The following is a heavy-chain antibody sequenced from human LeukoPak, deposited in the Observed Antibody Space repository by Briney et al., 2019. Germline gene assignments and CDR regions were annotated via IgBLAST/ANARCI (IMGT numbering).Heavy chain of an antibody. D-gene: IGHD2-2*02. CDR1: GYTFTSYY. J-gene: IGHJ4*02. V-gene: IGHV1-46*01. Sequence: ASVKVSCKASGYTFTSYYMHWVRQAPGQGLEWMGIINPSGGSTSYAQKFQGRVTMTRDTSTSTVYMELSSLRSEDTAVYYCARGKLLLYDRIPDLDYWGQGTLVTVPS. CDR2: INPSGGST. CDR3: ARGKLLLYDRIPDLDY.